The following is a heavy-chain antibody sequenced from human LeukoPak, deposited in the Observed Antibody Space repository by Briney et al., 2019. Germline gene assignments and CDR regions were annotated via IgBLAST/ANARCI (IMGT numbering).Heavy chain of an antibody. Sequence: PSETLSLTCTVSGGSISSYYWSWIRQPPGKGLEWIGYIYYSGSTNYNPSLKSRVIISADTSRNQFSLRLSSVTAADTAVYYCARGYGSGSYPFDYWGQGTLVTVSS. J-gene: IGHJ4*02. CDR3: ARGYGSGSYPFDY. CDR2: IYYSGST. CDR1: GGSISSYY. V-gene: IGHV4-59*01. D-gene: IGHD3-10*01.